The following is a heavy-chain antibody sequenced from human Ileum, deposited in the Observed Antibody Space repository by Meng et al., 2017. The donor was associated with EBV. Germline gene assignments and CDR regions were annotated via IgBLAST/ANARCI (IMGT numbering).Heavy chain of an antibody. CDR3: ARAGNGGSYYFTY. V-gene: IGHV1-18*01. Sequence: QIQPDQSGAEVQKPGESVKVSCKASGYTFSNYGISWLRQAPGQGLEWMGLISAYNGNTNYAQTLQGRVTMTTYTSTGTAYMEVRSLRSDDTAVYYCARAGNGGSYYFTYWGQGTLVTVSS. J-gene: IGHJ4*02. CDR1: GYTFSNYG. D-gene: IGHD1-26*01. CDR2: ISAYNGNT.